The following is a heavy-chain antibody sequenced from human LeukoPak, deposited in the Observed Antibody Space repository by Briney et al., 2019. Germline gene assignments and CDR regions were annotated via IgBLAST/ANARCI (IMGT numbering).Heavy chain of an antibody. CDR1: GFTVSSNY. D-gene: IGHD3-22*01. V-gene: IGHV4-59*02. CDR2: GHYSGNT. Sequence: GSLRLSCAPSGFTVSSNYLTWVRQPPGKGLEWIGSGHYSGNTYNPSLKSRVTMSVDTSKNQFSLKLSSVTAADTAVYYCARDSPYDPTGYFDYWGQGTLVTVSS. J-gene: IGHJ4*02. CDR3: ARDSPYDPTGYFDY.